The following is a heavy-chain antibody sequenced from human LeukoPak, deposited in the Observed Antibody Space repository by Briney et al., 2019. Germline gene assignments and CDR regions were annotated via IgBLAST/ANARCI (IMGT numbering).Heavy chain of an antibody. V-gene: IGHV4-31*03. CDR1: GGSISSGGYY. Sequence: SETQSLTCTVSGGSISSGGYYWSWIRQHPGKGLEWIGYIYYSGSTYYNPSLKSRVTISVDTSKNQFSLKLSSVTAADTAVYYCARESRYYDSSGYQVAFDIWGQGTMVTVSS. D-gene: IGHD3-22*01. CDR2: IYYSGST. CDR3: ARESRYYDSSGYQVAFDI. J-gene: IGHJ3*02.